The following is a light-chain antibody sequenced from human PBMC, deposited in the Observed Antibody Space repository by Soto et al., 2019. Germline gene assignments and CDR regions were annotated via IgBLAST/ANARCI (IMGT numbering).Light chain of an antibody. CDR2: DVS. V-gene: IGLV2-14*01. Sequence: QSVLTQPASVSGSPGQSITISCTGTSSDVGGYNYVSWYQQHTGKAPKLMIYDVSNRPSGVSNRFSGSKSGNTASLTISGLQAEAEADYYCSSYTSSSTLVVFGGGTKLTVL. CDR3: SSYTSSSTLVV. CDR1: SSDVGGYNY. J-gene: IGLJ2*01.